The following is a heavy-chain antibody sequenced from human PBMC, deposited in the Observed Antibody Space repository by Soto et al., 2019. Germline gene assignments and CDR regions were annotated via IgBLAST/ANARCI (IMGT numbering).Heavy chain of an antibody. CDR3: ATNTRGYYDSSGYYDH. CDR2: IYYSGST. CDR1: GGSISSYY. Sequence: SETLSLTCTVSGGSISSYYWSWIRQPPGKGLEWIGYIYYSGSTNYNPSLKSRVTISVDTSKNQFSLKLSSVTAADTAVYYCATNTRGYYDSSGYYDHWGQGTLVTVSS. J-gene: IGHJ5*02. V-gene: IGHV4-59*01. D-gene: IGHD3-22*01.